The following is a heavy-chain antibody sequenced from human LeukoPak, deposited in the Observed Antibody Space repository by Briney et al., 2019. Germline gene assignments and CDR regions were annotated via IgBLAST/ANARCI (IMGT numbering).Heavy chain of an antibody. D-gene: IGHD2-21*02. CDR3: VRDRDWAFDY. CDR1: GFTFSSYW. V-gene: IGHV3-7*01. Sequence: GGSLRLSCAVSGFTFSSYWMSWVRQAPGKGLEWVANIKKDGSEKYYVDSVKGRFTISRDNAKTSLYLQMNSLRPEDTAVYYCVRDRDWAFDYWGQGSLVTVSS. CDR2: IKKDGSEK. J-gene: IGHJ4*02.